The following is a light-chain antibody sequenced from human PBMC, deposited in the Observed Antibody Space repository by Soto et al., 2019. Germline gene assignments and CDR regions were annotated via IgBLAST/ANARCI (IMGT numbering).Light chain of an antibody. Sequence: IMLTQAPSTLRFSPRPRACLSCRASQSVSSTLAWYQQKPGQAPRLLIYGASTRATGIPARFSGSGSGTEFTLTISRLQPEDFAVYYCQQYDNLSWTFGQGTKVDIK. J-gene: IGKJ1*01. CDR1: QSVSST. CDR2: GAS. V-gene: IGKV3-15*01. CDR3: QQYDNLSWT.